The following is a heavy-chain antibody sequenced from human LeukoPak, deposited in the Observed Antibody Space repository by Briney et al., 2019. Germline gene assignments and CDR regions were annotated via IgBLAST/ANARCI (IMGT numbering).Heavy chain of an antibody. J-gene: IGHJ4*02. Sequence: ASVKVSCKASGYTFTSYGISWVRQDPGQGLEWMGWISAYNGNTNYAQKLQGRVTMTTDTSTSTAYMELRSLRSDDTAVYYCARDNSAGGYDAPGYFDYWGQGTLVTVSS. V-gene: IGHV1-18*04. CDR3: ARDNSAGGYDAPGYFDY. CDR2: ISAYNGNT. D-gene: IGHD5-12*01. CDR1: GYTFTSYG.